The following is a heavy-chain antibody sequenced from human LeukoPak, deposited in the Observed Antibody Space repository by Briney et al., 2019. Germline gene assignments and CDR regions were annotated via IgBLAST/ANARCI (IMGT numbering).Heavy chain of an antibody. D-gene: IGHD2-8*02. CDR1: GFTVSSNY. CDR3: VRAGLTGGLDY. CDR2: INSDVSIT. Sequence: PGGSLRLSCAASGFTVSSNYMSWVRQAPGKGLVWVSHINSDVSITTYADSVKGRFTISRDNAKNTLYLEMNSLRAEGTAVYYCVRAGLTGGLDYWGQGTLVTVSS. V-gene: IGHV3-74*01. J-gene: IGHJ4*02.